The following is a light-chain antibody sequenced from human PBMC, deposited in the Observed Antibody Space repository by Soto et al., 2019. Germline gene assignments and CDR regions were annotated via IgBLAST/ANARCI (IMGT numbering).Light chain of an antibody. CDR3: QQSHGIPYT. V-gene: IGKV1-39*01. CDR1: QTISTY. CDR2: AAS. Sequence: DIQMTQSPSSLSASVGDRVTITCRASQTISTYLNWYQQKPGKAPKLLIYAASTLQSGVPSRFSGSGSATDFTLTISSLQPEDFATYFCQQSHGIPYTFDQGTKLEIK. J-gene: IGKJ2*01.